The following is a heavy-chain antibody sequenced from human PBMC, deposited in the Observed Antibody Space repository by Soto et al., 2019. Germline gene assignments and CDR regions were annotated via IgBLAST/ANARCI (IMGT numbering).Heavy chain of an antibody. J-gene: IGHJ6*02. D-gene: IGHD1-26*01. CDR3: ARAGRYGVDV. Sequence: GGSLRLSCAASGFTFSTYNFSWVRQAPGQGLEWVSSISSSSSYIYYADSVKGRFTISRDNAKNSLYLQMNSLRAEDTAVYYCARAGRYGVDVWGQGTTVTVSS. CDR1: GFTFSTYN. V-gene: IGHV3-21*01. CDR2: ISSSSSYI.